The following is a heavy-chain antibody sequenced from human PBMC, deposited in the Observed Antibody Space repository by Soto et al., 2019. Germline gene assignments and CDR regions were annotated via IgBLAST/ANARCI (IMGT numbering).Heavy chain of an antibody. CDR1: GFPFTTYS. D-gene: IGHD2-2*01. Sequence: QVRLVESGGGVVQPGRSLRLSCAASGFPFTTYSMHWVRQAPGKGLEWVAVISYDGTNKHYADSVKGRFTISRDNSKGTLYLQMQSLRPEARAVYHCAKQGGYCISPNRSDYYYYAVAVWGQGPTVTVS. V-gene: IGHV3-30-3*01. J-gene: IGHJ6*02. CDR2: ISYDGTNK. CDR3: AKQGGYCISPNRSDYYYYAVAV.